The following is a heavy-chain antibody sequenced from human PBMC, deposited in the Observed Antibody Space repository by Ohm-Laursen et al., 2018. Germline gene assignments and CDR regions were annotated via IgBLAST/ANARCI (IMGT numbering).Heavy chain of an antibody. CDR3: ATLTARLNYYFDY. V-gene: IGHV1-2*05. J-gene: IGHJ4*02. CDR2: IDPYSDDT. Sequence: SVKVSCKASGCSFSDYHIHWVRQVPGQGLEWMGRIDPYSDDTKYAQNFQGRVTMTTDTSIGTAYMELSRLTSDDTGVYYCATLTARLNYYFDYWGQGTLVTVSS. CDR1: GCSFSDYH. D-gene: IGHD6-6*01.